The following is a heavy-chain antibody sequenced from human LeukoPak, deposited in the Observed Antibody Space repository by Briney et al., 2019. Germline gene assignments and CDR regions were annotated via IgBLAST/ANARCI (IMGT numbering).Heavy chain of an antibody. CDR1: GGSFSGYY. D-gene: IGHD3-22*01. Sequence: SETLSLTCAVYGGSFSGYYWSWIRQPPGKGLEWIGEINHSGSTNYNPSLKSRVTISVDTSKNQFSLKLSSVTAADTAVYYCARLNGRSTYYYDSRGYRKPQLLDYWGQGTLVTVSS. J-gene: IGHJ4*02. CDR2: INHSGST. CDR3: ARLNGRSTYYYDSRGYRKPQLLDY. V-gene: IGHV4-34*01.